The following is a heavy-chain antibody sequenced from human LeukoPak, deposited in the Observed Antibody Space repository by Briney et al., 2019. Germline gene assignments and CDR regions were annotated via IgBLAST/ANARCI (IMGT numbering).Heavy chain of an antibody. CDR3: AREGGFYRPLVY. J-gene: IGHJ4*02. CDR1: AGSVINTTW. D-gene: IGHD3-3*01. V-gene: IGHV4-4*02. CDR2: VTLDRRT. Sequence: PSQTLSPTCVVSAGSVINTTWWTWVRQPPGKGLEWIAEVTLDRRTNYNPSLETRLTMSVDVSENQVSLKLSSVTAADTAVYYCAREGGFYRPLVYSGQGALVTVSS.